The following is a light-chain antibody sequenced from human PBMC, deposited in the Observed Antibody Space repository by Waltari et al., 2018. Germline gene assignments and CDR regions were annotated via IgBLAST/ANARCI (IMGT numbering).Light chain of an antibody. J-gene: IGKJ1*01. Sequence: EIQMTQSPSSLSASVGERITITCRASQSISSYLNWYQQKPGKAPKLLIYAAYNLQSGVPSRFSGSGSGTDFTLTISSLQPEDFATYYCHQSYSPLSWTFGQGTKVEIK. CDR1: QSISSY. CDR2: AAY. V-gene: IGKV1-39*01. CDR3: HQSYSPLSWT.